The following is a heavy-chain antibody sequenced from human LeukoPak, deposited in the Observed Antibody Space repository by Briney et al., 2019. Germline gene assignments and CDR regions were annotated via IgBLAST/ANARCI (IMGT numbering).Heavy chain of an antibody. CDR3: ARQISDYYYYYIDV. J-gene: IGHJ6*03. Sequence: SETLSLTCTVSGGSISSSHYYWGWIRQTPGKGLEWIGTIYYSGTTYYNPSLESRATISEETSKNQFSLTLRSVTAADTAVYYCARQISDYYYYYIDVWGKGTTVTVSS. CDR2: IYYSGTT. V-gene: IGHV4-39*01. D-gene: IGHD3-10*01. CDR1: GGSISSSHYY.